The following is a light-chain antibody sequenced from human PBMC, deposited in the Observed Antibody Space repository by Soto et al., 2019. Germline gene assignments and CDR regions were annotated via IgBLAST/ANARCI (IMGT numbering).Light chain of an antibody. CDR1: QSVSRD. CDR3: QQYNDWPLT. CDR2: DIS. V-gene: IGKV3D-15*01. Sequence: EIVLTQSPVTLSLSPGDRATLSCRASQSVSRDLAWYQQKPGQAPRLLIYDISTRATGMPTRFSGSGSGTEFTLTISSLQSEDFAVYYCQQYNDWPLTFGGGTKVDNK. J-gene: IGKJ4*01.